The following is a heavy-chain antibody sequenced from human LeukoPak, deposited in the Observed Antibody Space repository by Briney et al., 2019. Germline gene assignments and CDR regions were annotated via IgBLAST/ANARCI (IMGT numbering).Heavy chain of an antibody. D-gene: IGHD1-26*01. CDR3: AKDPNFSGSYTLFDY. CDR1: GFTFSSYG. J-gene: IGHJ4*02. CDR2: ISGSGGST. Sequence: GGSLRLSCAASGFTFSSYGMSWVRQAPGKGLEWVSAISGSGGSTYYADSVKGRFTISRDNSKNTLYPQMNSLRAEDTAVYYCAKDPNFSGSYTLFDYWGQGTLVTVSS. V-gene: IGHV3-23*01.